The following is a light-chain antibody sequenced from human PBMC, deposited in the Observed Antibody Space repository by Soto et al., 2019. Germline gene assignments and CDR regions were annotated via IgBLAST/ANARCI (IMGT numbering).Light chain of an antibody. V-gene: IGLV3-1*01. J-gene: IGLJ1*01. Sequence: SYELTQPPSVSVSPGQTASITCSGDKLGDKYVCWYQHKPGQSPVLVIYQDTKRPSGIPERFSGANSANTATLTISGTHAMYEADYYCQAWDSSPDYLFGTGTKLTVL. CDR3: QAWDSSPDYL. CDR1: KLGDKY. CDR2: QDT.